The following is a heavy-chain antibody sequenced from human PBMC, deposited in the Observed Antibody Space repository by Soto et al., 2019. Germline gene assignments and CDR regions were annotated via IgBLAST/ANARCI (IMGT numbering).Heavy chain of an antibody. CDR1: GYTFTSDY. D-gene: IGHD6-6*01. CDR3: ASPPIVAARRHGKREYYYFYGMDV. CDR2: IDPSGGST. J-gene: IGHJ6*02. Sequence: LVKVSCKASGYTFTSDYMHWVRQAPRQGLEWMGIIDPSGGSTSYAQKCQGRVTMTRDTSTSTVYMELSSLRSEDTAVYYCASPPIVAARRHGKREYYYFYGMDVWGQGTTVTVSS. V-gene: IGHV1-46*01.